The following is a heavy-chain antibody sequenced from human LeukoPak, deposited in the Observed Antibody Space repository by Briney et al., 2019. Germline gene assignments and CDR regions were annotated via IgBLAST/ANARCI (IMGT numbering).Heavy chain of an antibody. CDR3: AKDLVDTAMVYFDY. D-gene: IGHD5-18*01. V-gene: IGHV3-74*03. CDR1: GFTFSRYW. Sequence: GGSLRLSCAASGFTFSRYWMHWVRQAPGKGLMWVSRISPDGSTTLYADSVKGRFTISRDNAKNTLYLQMNSLRAEDTAVYYCAKDLVDTAMVYFDYWGQGTLVTVSS. J-gene: IGHJ4*02. CDR2: ISPDGSTT.